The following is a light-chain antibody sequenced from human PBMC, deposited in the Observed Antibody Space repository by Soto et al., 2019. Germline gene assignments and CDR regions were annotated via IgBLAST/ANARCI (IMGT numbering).Light chain of an antibody. J-gene: IGKJ1*01. V-gene: IGKV3-15*01. CDR1: QSVSSN. CDR3: QQYNNCPQT. CDR2: GAS. Sequence: EIVMTQSPATLSVSAGERATLSCRASQSVSSNLAWYQQKPGQAPRLLIYGASTRATGIPARFSGSGSGTEFTLTISRLQSEDFAVYYCQQYNNCPQTFGQGTKVEIK.